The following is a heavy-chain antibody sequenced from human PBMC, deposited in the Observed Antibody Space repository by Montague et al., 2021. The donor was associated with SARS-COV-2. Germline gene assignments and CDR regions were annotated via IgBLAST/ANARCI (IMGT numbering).Heavy chain of an antibody. V-gene: IGHV3-7*04. D-gene: IGHD3-10*01. J-gene: IGHJ4*02. CDR3: AGGLLWFGEFGY. CDR2: INQDGSDK. Sequence: SLRLSCAASGFPFSIYWMGWVRQAPGMGLEWLANINQDGSDKYYVDSVKGRFTISRDNAKNSLYLQINNVRAEDTAVYYCAGGLLWFGEFGYWGQGTLVTVSS. CDR1: GFPFSIYW.